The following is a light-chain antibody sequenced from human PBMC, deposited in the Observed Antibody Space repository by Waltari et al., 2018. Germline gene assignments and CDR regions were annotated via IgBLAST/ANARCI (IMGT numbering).Light chain of an antibody. J-gene: IGKJ1*01. CDR2: KAS. Sequence: DIQMTQSPSTLSASLGDRVTITCRASQSINNQLAWYQQKPGKGPKLLMYKASSLESGVPLRFSGSGSGTEFTLTISSLQPDDFATYYCQQYQSYWTFGQGTKVEIK. V-gene: IGKV1-5*03. CDR1: QSINNQ. CDR3: QQYQSYWT.